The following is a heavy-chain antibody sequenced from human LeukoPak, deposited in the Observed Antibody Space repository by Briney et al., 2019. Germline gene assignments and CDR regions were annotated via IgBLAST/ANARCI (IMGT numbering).Heavy chain of an antibody. CDR2: ISGSGGST. CDR1: GFTFSSYA. Sequence: GSLRLSCAASGFTFSSYAMSWVRQAPGKGLEWVSSISGSGGSTYYADSVKGRFTISRDSSKNTLYLQMNSLRAEDTAVYYCVRGGLYHYSGTSGDYWGQGTLVTVSS. D-gene: IGHD1-26*01. V-gene: IGHV3-23*01. J-gene: IGHJ4*02. CDR3: VRGGLYHYSGTSGDY.